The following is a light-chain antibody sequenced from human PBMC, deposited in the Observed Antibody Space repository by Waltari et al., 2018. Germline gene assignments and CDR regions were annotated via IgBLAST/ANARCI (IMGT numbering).Light chain of an antibody. V-gene: IGLV2-14*04. CDR3: SSYTSSNTLI. J-gene: IGLJ2*01. Sequence: VSWTVEHPGKAPKLMFYDVSKRPSGVSNRFSGSKSANTASLTISGLQAEDEADYYCSSYTSSNTLIFGGGTTLTVL. CDR2: DVS.